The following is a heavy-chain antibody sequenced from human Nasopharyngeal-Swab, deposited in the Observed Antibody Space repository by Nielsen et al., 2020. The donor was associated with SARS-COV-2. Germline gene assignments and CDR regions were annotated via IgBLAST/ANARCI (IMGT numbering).Heavy chain of an antibody. V-gene: IGHV1-2*06. J-gene: IGHJ4*02. CDR3: ARVGNSGYCSGGSCYSLNY. CDR1: GYTFTGYY. D-gene: IGHD2-15*01. Sequence: ASVKVSCKASGYTFTGYYMHWVRQAPGQGLEWMGRINPNSGSTNYAQKFQGRVTMTRDTSISTAYMELSRLRSDDTAVYYCARVGNSGYCSGGSCYSLNYWGQGTLVTVSS. CDR2: INPNSGST.